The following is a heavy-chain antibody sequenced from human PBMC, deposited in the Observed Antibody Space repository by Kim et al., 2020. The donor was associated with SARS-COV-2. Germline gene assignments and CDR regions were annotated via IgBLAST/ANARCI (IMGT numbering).Heavy chain of an antibody. Sequence: DSGKGRFTISRDNSKNTLDLQMNSLRAEDTAVYYCARDMDDYYYDSSGLDYWGQGTLVTVSS. J-gene: IGHJ4*02. D-gene: IGHD3-22*01. CDR3: ARDMDDYYYDSSGLDY. V-gene: IGHV3-30*01.